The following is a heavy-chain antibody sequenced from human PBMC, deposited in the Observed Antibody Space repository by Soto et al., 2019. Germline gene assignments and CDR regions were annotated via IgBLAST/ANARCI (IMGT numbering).Heavy chain of an antibody. CDR2: ISYDGSNK. CDR1: GFTFSSYA. D-gene: IGHD5-12*01. Sequence: QVQLVESGGGVVQPGRSLRLSCAASGFTFSSYAMHWVRQAPGKGLEWVAVISYDGSNKYYADSVKGRFTISRNNSKNTLYLQTNSLRAEETAVYYCARDGGYGGYDYGYWGQGTLVTVSS. CDR3: ARDGGYGGYDYGY. V-gene: IGHV3-30-3*01. J-gene: IGHJ4*02.